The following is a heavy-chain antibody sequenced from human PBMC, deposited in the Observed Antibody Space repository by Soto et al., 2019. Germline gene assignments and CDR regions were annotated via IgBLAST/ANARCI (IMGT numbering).Heavy chain of an antibody. CDR1: GFTFSSYA. CDR2: MSGSGGSI. Sequence: PGGSLRLSCAASGFTFSSYAISWVRQAPGKGLEWVSAMSGSGGSIYYAASVKGRFTFSRDNSKNTLYLQMNSWRAEDSAVYYCAKGAVTQRDYFDYWGQGTLVTVSS. V-gene: IGHV3-23*01. J-gene: IGHJ4*02. D-gene: IGHD2-15*01. CDR3: AKGAVTQRDYFDY.